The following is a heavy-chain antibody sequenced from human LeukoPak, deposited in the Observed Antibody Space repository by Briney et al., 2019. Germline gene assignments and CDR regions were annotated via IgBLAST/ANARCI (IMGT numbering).Heavy chain of an antibody. D-gene: IGHD3-9*01. J-gene: IGHJ4*02. CDR2: ISHSGNT. Sequence: PSETLSLTCTVSGYSISSGSYWGWIRQPPGKGLEWIGTISHSGNTYYTPSLKSRVTISVDTSKNHFSLKLSSVTAADTAVYYCARSFLTNYYIDYWGQGTLVTVSS. CDR1: GYSISSGSY. V-gene: IGHV4-38-2*02. CDR3: ARSFLTNYYIDY.